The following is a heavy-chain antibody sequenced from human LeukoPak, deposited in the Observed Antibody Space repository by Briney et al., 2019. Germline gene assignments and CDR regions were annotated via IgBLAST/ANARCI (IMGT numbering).Heavy chain of an antibody. J-gene: IGHJ1*01. CDR1: GYSFPSNW. V-gene: IGHV5-51*01. CDR3: ATYAGTSSRYFQY. Sequence: GEYRRISCKGSGYSFPSNWIGWVRQMPGKGLEWMGIIYPGDFDTRYSPSFQGQVTISADKSISTAHVHWSSLKASDTAIYYCATYAGTSSRYFQYWGQATMV. D-gene: IGHD3-10*01. CDR2: IYPGDFDT.